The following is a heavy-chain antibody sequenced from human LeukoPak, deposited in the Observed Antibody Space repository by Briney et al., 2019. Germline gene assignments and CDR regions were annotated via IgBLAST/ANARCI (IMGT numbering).Heavy chain of an antibody. D-gene: IGHD3-9*01. V-gene: IGHV4-39*07. CDR2: ISYSGST. Sequence: SETLSLTCTVSGGSISSSDFYWGWIRQPPGKGLEWIGSISYSGSTNYNPSLKSRVTMSVDTSKNQFSLKLSSVTAADTAVYYCASSPEDILTGLGPPGAFDPWGQGTLVTVSS. CDR3: ASSPEDILTGLGPPGAFDP. CDR1: GGSISSSDFY. J-gene: IGHJ5*02.